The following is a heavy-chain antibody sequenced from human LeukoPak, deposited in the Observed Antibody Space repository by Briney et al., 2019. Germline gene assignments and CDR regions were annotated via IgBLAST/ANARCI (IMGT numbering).Heavy chain of an antibody. CDR3: AKDSGPNYYGSGSYIGY. D-gene: IGHD3-10*01. Sequence: GGSLRLSCAASGFTFSTCSMNWVRQAPGKGLEWVSFISSSGSTIFYADSVKGRFTISRDNSKNTLYLQMNSLRAEDTAVYYCAKDSGPNYYGSGSYIGYWGQGTLVIVSS. J-gene: IGHJ4*02. V-gene: IGHV3-48*01. CDR1: GFTFSTCS. CDR2: ISSSGSTI.